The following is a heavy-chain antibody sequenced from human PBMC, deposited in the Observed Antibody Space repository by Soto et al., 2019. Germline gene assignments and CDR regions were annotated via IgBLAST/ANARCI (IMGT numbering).Heavy chain of an antibody. CDR2: INGGTGQT. D-gene: IGHD1-1*01. Sequence: ASVNVSCKASGYTFSTHAMHWVRQAPGQSLEWMGWINGGTGQTKHSHRFQDRISITRDTSASTAYMELSSLGSEDTAVYYCARGKGMEENYYYYGLDIWGQGTTVTVSS. CDR1: GYTFSTHA. J-gene: IGHJ6*02. CDR3: ARGKGMEENYYYYGLDI. V-gene: IGHV1-3*01.